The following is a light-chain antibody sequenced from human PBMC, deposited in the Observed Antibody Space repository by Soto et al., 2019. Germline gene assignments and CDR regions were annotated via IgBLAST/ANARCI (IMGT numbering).Light chain of an antibody. CDR2: EVS. CDR3: SSYAGSNNPYV. Sequence: QSLLTQPPSASGSPGQSVTISCTGTSSDFGGYNYVSWYQQHPGKAPKLMIYEVSKRPSGVPDRFSGSKSGNTASLTVSGLQAEDEADYYCSSYAGSNNPYVFGTGTKVTVL. CDR1: SSDFGGYNY. V-gene: IGLV2-8*01. J-gene: IGLJ1*01.